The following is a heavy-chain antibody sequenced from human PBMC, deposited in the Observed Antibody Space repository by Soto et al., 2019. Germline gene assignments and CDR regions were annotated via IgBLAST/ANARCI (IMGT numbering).Heavy chain of an antibody. Sequence: EVHLLESGGDLVQPGGSLRLSCTASGLTFSTYAMNWVRQAPGKGLEWVSAIGGSGSGGRTYYADYVKDRFSISRDKSKTTVYLQMNSLKANETAEYYCAKSPEGLAGYKSDYYEMDVWDQGTTVTVSS. CDR1: GLTFSTYA. J-gene: IGHJ6*02. V-gene: IGHV3-23*01. CDR3: AKSPEGLAGYKSDYYEMDV. CDR2: IGGSGSGGRT. D-gene: IGHD5-12*01.